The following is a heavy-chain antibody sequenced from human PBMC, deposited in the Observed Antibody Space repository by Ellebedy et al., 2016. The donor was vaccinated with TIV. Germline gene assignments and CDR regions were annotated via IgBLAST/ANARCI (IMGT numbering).Heavy chain of an antibody. CDR3: ARDYYRGHGMDL. J-gene: IGHJ6*02. CDR2: ISTNVRSS. CDR1: GFSVSKNY. D-gene: IGHD3-22*01. V-gene: IGHV3-11*06. Sequence: GESLKISCAASGFSVSKNYMNWSRQAPGTGLEWIAYISTNVRSSKYADSVKGRFTISRDNAKNSLYLQMDRPRAEDTAVYFCARDYYRGHGMDLWGQGTTVIVSS.